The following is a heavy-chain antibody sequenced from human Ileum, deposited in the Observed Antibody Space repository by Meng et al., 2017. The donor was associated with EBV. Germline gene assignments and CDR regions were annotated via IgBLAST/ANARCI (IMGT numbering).Heavy chain of an antibody. CDR3: AREGGSFDILTGYDI. CDR2: IYQSGST. Sequence: VRVQESGLGLWKTSGTLSLTCAVSGGSVSGGNWWSWVRQSPGKGLEWIGEIYQSGSTNYNPSLESRVTISLDKSENQLSLRLTSVTAADTAVYYCAREGGSFDILTGYDIWGQGTLVTVSS. J-gene: IGHJ4*02. D-gene: IGHD3-9*01. CDR1: GGSVSGGNW. V-gene: IGHV4-4*02.